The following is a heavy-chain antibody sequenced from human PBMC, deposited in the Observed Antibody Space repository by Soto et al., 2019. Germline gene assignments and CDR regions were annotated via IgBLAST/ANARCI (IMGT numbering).Heavy chain of an antibody. CDR3: VGFCRGGSCSGPATFDV. D-gene: IGHD2-15*01. J-gene: IGHJ3*01. Sequence: EVQLLESGGGLVQPGGSLRLSCATSGFTFGDYTISWVRQAPGKGLEWVSGISGSGGSTYYADSVKGHFAISKDHSKSTVYLQMNSLRVEDTAVYYSVGFCRGGSCSGPATFDVWGQGTTVTVSS. CDR2: ISGSGGST. V-gene: IGHV3-23*01. CDR1: GFTFGDYT.